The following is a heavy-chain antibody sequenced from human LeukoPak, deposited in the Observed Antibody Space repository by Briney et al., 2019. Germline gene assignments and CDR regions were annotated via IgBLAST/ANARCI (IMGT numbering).Heavy chain of an antibody. Sequence: GGSLRLSCAASGFPFSSYGIHWVRQAPGKGLEWVAFIRYDGSDKFYAAPVKGRFTISRDNSRNDLYLQMNGLTTEDTAIYYCAKEGAGGTGYAFDVWSQGAMVTVSS. D-gene: IGHD3-10*01. J-gene: IGHJ3*01. CDR3: AKEGAGGTGYAFDV. CDR1: GFPFSSYG. V-gene: IGHV3-30*02. CDR2: IRYDGSDK.